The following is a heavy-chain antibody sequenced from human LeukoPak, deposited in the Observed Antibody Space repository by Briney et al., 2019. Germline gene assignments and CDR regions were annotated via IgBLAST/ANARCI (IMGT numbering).Heavy chain of an antibody. D-gene: IGHD2-15*01. CDR1: GFTFTSSA. J-gene: IGHJ6*02. CDR2: IVVGSGNT. Sequence: SVKVSCKASGFTFTSSAVQWVRQARGQRLEWIGWIVVGSGNTNYAQKFQERVIITRDMSTSTAYMELSSLKSEDAAVYYCAADPRYCSGGSCYRGYYGMDVWGQGTTVTVSS. V-gene: IGHV1-58*01. CDR3: AADPRYCSGGSCYRGYYGMDV.